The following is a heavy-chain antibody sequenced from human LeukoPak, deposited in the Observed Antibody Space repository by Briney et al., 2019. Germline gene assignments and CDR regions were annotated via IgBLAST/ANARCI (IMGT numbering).Heavy chain of an antibody. V-gene: IGHV1-2*02. J-gene: IGHJ5*02. CDR1: GYTFTSYG. CDR2: INPNSGGT. Sequence: ASVKVSCKASGYTFTSYGISWVRQAPGQGLEWMGWINPNSGGTNYAQKFQGRVTMTRDTSISTAYMELSRLRSDDTAVYYCARGAPQGATIDGWFDPWGQGTLVTVSS. D-gene: IGHD1-26*01. CDR3: ARGAPQGATIDGWFDP.